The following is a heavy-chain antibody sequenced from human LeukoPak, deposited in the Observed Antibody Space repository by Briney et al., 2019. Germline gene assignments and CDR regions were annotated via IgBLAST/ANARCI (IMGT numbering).Heavy chain of an antibody. J-gene: IGHJ4*02. Sequence: SETLSLTCTVSGGSISGGDDYWSWIRQPPGKGLEWIGYIYYSGSTYYNPSLKSRVTISVDTSKNQFSLKLSSVTAADTAVYYCARSRSYYYGSGSYYNYWGQGTLVTVSS. D-gene: IGHD3-10*01. CDR3: ARSRSYYYGSGSYYNY. CDR2: IYYSGST. CDR1: GGSISGGDDY. V-gene: IGHV4-30-4*01.